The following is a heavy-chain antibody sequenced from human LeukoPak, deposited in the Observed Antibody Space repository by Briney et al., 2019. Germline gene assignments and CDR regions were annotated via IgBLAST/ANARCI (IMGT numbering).Heavy chain of an antibody. CDR2: ISTDGSST. Sequence: GGSLRLPCAASGFTFSSYWMHWVRQAPGKGLVWVSRISTDGSSTTYADSVKGRFTISRDNVKNTLFLQMNSLRAEDTAVYYCASYLTSIPSGMDVWGQGTTVTVSS. D-gene: IGHD2/OR15-2a*01. V-gene: IGHV3-74*01. CDR1: GFTFSSYW. J-gene: IGHJ6*02. CDR3: ASYLTSIPSGMDV.